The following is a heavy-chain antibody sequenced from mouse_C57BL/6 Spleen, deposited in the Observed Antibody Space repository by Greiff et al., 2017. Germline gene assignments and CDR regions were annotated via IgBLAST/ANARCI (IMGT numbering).Heavy chain of an antibody. V-gene: IGHV14-4*01. J-gene: IGHJ4*01. CDR2: IDPENGDT. CDR1: GFNIKGAY. CDR3: TTPTTVVAHYYAMDY. Sequence: VQLQQSGAELVRPGASVKLSCTASGFNIKGAYMHWVKQRPEQGLEWIGWIDPENGDTEYASKFQGKATITADKSSNTAYLQLSSRTSEDTSVDYCTTPTTVVAHYYAMDYWGQGTSVTVSS. D-gene: IGHD1-1*01.